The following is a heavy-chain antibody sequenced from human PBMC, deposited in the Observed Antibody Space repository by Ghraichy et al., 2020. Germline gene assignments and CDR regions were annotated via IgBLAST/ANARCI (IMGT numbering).Heavy chain of an antibody. CDR3: ARAVRINYYYYYVMDV. V-gene: IGHV3-15*01. CDR1: GFTFSTAW. CDR2: IRSRKDGGTI. J-gene: IGHJ6*02. Sequence: GGSLRLSCAASGFTFSTAWMTWVRQAPGKGLVWVGRIRSRKDGGTIEYAAPVKGRFTISRDDSKNTLYLQMNGLETEDTDVYYCARAVRINYYYYYVMDVWGQGTTVTVAS. D-gene: IGHD2/OR15-2a*01.